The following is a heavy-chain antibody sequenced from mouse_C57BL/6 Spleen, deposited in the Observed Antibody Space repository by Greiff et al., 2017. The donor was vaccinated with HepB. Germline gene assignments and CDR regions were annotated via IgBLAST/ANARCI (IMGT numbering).Heavy chain of an antibody. Sequence: QVHVKQSGAELVKPGASVKLSCKASGYTFTEYTIHWVKQRSGQGLEWIGWFYPGSGSIKYNEKFKDKATLTADKSSSTVYMELSRLTSEDSAVYFCARHEEGWNWDGAMDYWGQGTSVTVSS. CDR3: ARHEEGWNWDGAMDY. D-gene: IGHD4-1*01. CDR1: GYTFTEYT. V-gene: IGHV1-62-2*01. CDR2: FYPGSGSI. J-gene: IGHJ4*01.